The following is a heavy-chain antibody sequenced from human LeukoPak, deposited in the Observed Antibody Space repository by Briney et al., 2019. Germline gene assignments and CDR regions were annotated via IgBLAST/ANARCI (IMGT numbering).Heavy chain of an antibody. V-gene: IGHV1-18*01. Sequence: ASVKVSCKASGYTFTSYGISWVRQAPGQGLEWMGWISAYNGNTNYAQKLQGRVTMTTDTSTSTAYMELRSLRSDDTAVYYCARSPTPSKWELISPHFDYWGQGTLVTVSS. CDR1: GYTFTSYG. CDR3: ARSPTPSKWELISPHFDY. D-gene: IGHD1-26*01. CDR2: ISAYNGNT. J-gene: IGHJ4*02.